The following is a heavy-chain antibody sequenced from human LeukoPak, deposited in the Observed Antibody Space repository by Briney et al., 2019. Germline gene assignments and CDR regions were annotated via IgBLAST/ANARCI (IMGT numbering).Heavy chain of an antibody. CDR2: IYHDGST. Sequence: SETLSLTCAVSGGSISSINWWSWVRQPPGKGLEWIGEIYHDGSTNYNPSLESRVTISVDKSKNHFPLKLSSVTAADTAVYYCARVGDTAFDYWGQGTLVTVSS. D-gene: IGHD1-26*01. V-gene: IGHV4-4*02. J-gene: IGHJ4*02. CDR1: GGSISSINW. CDR3: ARVGDTAFDY.